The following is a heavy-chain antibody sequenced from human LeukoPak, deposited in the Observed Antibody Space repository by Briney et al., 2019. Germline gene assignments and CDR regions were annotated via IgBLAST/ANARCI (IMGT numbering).Heavy chain of an antibody. CDR3: ARGDITGTNSYYYYGMDV. CDR2: IWYDGSNK. D-gene: IGHD1-7*01. CDR1: GFTFSSYG. Sequence: GGSLRLSCAASGFTFSSYGMHWVRQAPGKGLEWVAVIWYDGSNKYYADSVKGRFTISRDNSKNTLYLQMNSLRAEDTAVYYCARGDITGTNSYYYYGMDVWGQGTTVTVSS. J-gene: IGHJ6*02. V-gene: IGHV3-33*08.